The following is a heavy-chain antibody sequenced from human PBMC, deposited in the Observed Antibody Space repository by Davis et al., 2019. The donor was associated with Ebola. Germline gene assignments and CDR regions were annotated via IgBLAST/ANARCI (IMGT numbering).Heavy chain of an antibody. Sequence: PSETLSLTCTVSGGSISSHYWSWIRQPPGKGLEWIGYIYYSGSTNYNPSLKSRVTISVDTSKNQFSLKLSSVTAADTAVYYCARHERHCSGGSCYRSFFDYWGQGTLVTVSS. CDR3: ARHERHCSGGSCYRSFFDY. J-gene: IGHJ4*02. CDR1: GGSISSHY. D-gene: IGHD2-15*01. V-gene: IGHV4-59*08. CDR2: IYYSGST.